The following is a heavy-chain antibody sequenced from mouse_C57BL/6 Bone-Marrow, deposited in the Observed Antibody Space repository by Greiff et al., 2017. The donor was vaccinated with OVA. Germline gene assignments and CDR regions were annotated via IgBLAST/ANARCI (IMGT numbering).Heavy chain of an antibody. Sequence: QVQLQQSGAELVRPGASVTLSCKASGYTFTDYEMHWVKQTPVQGLEWIGAIYPETGGTAYNQKFKGKAILTADKSSSTAYMELRSLTSVDSAAYYWTRSSSYGYVDYAMSYWGQGTSVTVSS. V-gene: IGHV1-15*01. D-gene: IGHD2-9*01. J-gene: IGHJ4*01. CDR1: GYTFTDYE. CDR3: TRSSSYGYVDYAMSY. CDR2: IYPETGGT.